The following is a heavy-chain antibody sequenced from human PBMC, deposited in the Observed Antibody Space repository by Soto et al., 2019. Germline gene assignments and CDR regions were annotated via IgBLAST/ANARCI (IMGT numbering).Heavy chain of an antibody. D-gene: IGHD6-19*01. CDR2: IFCGGHT. J-gene: IGHJ4*02. Sequence: SVTLSLTCDVSGDFLTAYYWNWIRQSPGKGLEWIGYIFCGGHTNYNPSLRGRATISVDTSKNQFSLKLSSVTAADTAVYYCARSPQYSSGWNGGFDYWGQGTLVTVAS. CDR3: ARSPQYSSGWNGGFDY. CDR1: GDFLTAYY. V-gene: IGHV4-59*01.